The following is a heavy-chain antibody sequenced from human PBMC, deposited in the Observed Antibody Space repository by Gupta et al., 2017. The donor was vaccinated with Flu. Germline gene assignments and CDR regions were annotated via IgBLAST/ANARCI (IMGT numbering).Heavy chain of an antibody. CDR1: GFTFSDSH. J-gene: IGHJ4*02. CDR3: ARDLNWALIF. CDR2: IGSGGNT. Sequence: EVQLVESGGGLVQPGGSLRLTCVISGFTFSDSHRNWIRQAPGKGLEWISYIGSGGNTDYADSVRCRFTISRDNARDSLFLQMNSLRDEDTALYYCARDLNWALIFWGQGALVTVSS. D-gene: IGHD3-16*01. V-gene: IGHV3-48*02.